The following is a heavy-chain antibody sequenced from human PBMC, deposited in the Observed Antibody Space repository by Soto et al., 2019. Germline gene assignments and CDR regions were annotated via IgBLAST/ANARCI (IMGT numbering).Heavy chain of an antibody. CDR2: IYYSGGS. Sequence: QVQLQESGPGLVKPSQTLSLTCTVSGGSISSGDYYWSWIRQPPGKGLEWIGYIYYSGGSNYNPSLKSRGTISVDTSRNHFSLKLSSVTAADTAVYYCARDPTRYMVRGVMPYGMDVWGQGTTVTVSS. CDR1: GGSISSGDYY. V-gene: IGHV4-30-4*08. CDR3: ARDPTRYMVRGVMPYGMDV. D-gene: IGHD3-10*01. J-gene: IGHJ6*02.